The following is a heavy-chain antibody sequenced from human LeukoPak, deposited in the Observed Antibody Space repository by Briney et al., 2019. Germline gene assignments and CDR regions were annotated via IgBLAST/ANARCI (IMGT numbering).Heavy chain of an antibody. CDR2: IYSGGST. CDR1: GFTVSSNY. J-gene: IGHJ4*02. Sequence: GGSLRLTCAASGFTVSSNYMSWVRQAPGKGLEWVSVIYSGGSTYYADSVKGRFTISRDNSKNTLYLQMNSLRAEDTAVYYCATSSSTSYYFDYWGQGALVTVSS. V-gene: IGHV3-66*01. CDR3: ATSSSTSYYFDY. D-gene: IGHD2-2*01.